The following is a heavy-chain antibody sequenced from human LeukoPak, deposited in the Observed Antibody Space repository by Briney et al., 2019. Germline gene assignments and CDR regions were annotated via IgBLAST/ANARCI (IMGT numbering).Heavy chain of an antibody. CDR2: ISSSGNSI. Sequence: GGSLRLSCAASGFTFSDYYMSWIRQAPGKGLEWVSYISSSGNSISYADSVKGRFTISRDNAKNSLYLQMNSLRAEDTAVYYCARRLRRNYFDYWGQGTLVTVSS. CDR3: ARRLRRNYFDY. D-gene: IGHD4-17*01. CDR1: GFTFSDYY. V-gene: IGHV3-11*04. J-gene: IGHJ4*02.